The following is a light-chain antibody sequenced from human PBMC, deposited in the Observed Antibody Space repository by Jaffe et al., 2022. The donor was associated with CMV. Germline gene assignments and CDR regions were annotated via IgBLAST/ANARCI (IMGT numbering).Light chain of an antibody. CDR1: QNFSKS. CDR2: AAS. CDR3: QQTYSSPWT. Sequence: DIQMTQSPSSLSASVGDRVTITCRASQNFSKSLNWYHHNPGKAPKLLIYAASTLQSGVSSRFSGSGSGPDFNLTISSLQPEDFATYFCQQTYSSPWTFGQGTKVEFK. J-gene: IGKJ1*01. V-gene: IGKV1-39*01.